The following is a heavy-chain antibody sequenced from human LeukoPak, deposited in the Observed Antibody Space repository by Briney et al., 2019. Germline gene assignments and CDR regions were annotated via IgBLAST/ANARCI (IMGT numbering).Heavy chain of an antibody. J-gene: IGHJ6*03. CDR3: AKQPHIAARPGRYYCYMDV. CDR2: ISSSSSTI. CDR1: GFTFSSYS. D-gene: IGHD6-6*01. Sequence: GGSLRLSCAASGFTFSSYSMNWVRQAPGKGLEWISYISSSSSTIYYADSVKGRFTISRDNAKNSLYLQMNSLRAEDTAVYYCAKQPHIAARPGRYYCYMDVWGKGTTVTVSS. V-gene: IGHV3-48*01.